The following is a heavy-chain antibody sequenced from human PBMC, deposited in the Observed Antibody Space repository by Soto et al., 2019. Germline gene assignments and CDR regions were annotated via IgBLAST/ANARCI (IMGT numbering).Heavy chain of an antibody. D-gene: IGHD4-17*01. CDR1: GASLSVYH. CDR3: SRGYGAQWPTSDY. CDR2: VHHDGGI. J-gene: IGHJ4*02. V-gene: IGHV4-34*01. Sequence: SETLSLSCAVYGASLSVYHYTWIRQSPGKGLEWIGEVHHDGGINYNPSLASRVTISADASKNQFSLRLRSATAADTAVYYCSRGYGAQWPTSDYWGQGTLVTVSS.